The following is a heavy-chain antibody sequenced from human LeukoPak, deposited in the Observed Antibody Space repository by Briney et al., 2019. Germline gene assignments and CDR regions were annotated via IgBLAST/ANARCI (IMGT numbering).Heavy chain of an antibody. D-gene: IGHD3-10*01. J-gene: IGHJ4*02. Sequence: SETLSLTCTVSGGSISSYYWSWIRQPPGKGLEWIGYIYYSGSTNYNPSLKSRVTISVDTSKNQFSLKLSSVTAADTAVYYCARGSGSYYKGAFDYWGQGTLVTVSS. CDR2: IYYSGST. CDR1: GGSISSYY. CDR3: ARGSGSYYKGAFDY. V-gene: IGHV4-59*01.